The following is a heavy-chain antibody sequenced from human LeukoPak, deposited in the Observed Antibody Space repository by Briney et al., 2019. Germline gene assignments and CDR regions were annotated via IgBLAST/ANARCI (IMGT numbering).Heavy chain of an antibody. CDR1: GFTVSSNE. Sequence: GGSLRLSCAASGFTVSSNEMSWVRQAPGKGLEWVSSISGGSTYYADSVKGRFTISRDNSKNTLYLQMNSLRAEDTAVYYCARDRAYYDSSGYLGRYGMDVWGQGTTVTVSS. CDR3: ARDRAYYDSSGYLGRYGMDV. V-gene: IGHV3-38-3*01. J-gene: IGHJ6*02. CDR2: ISGGST. D-gene: IGHD3-22*01.